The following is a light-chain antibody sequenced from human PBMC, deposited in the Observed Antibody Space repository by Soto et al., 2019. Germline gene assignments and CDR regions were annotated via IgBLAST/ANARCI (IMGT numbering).Light chain of an antibody. CDR3: GTWDSSLSAGV. CDR2: DDD. Sequence: QSVLTQPPSVSAAPGQKVTISCSGSSSNVGNDYVPWYQQFPGTAPKLLIYDDDKRTSGIPDRFSGSKSGTSATLGITGLQSGDEAHYYCGTWDSSLSAGVFGGGTKLTVL. V-gene: IGLV1-51*01. J-gene: IGLJ3*02. CDR1: SSNVGNDY.